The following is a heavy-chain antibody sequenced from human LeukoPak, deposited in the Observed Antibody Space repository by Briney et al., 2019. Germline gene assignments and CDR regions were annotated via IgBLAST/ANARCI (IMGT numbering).Heavy chain of an antibody. V-gene: IGHV3-23*01. J-gene: IGHJ6*03. D-gene: IGHD3-16*02. CDR1: GFTFSSHA. CDR3: AKDESWVIHPMDV. Sequence: GGSLRLSCVASGFTFSSHARTWVRQAPGKGLQWIASIHENGGNTYYAAPEKRRFSISRDNSKNTLYLQMNSLRDDDTAAYYCAKDESWVIHPMDVWGKGTTVTVSS. CDR2: IHENGGNT.